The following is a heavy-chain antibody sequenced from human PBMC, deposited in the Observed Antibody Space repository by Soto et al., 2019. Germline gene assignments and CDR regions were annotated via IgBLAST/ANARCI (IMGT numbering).Heavy chain of an antibody. V-gene: IGHV1-18*01. CDR2: VNTYTGNP. D-gene: IGHD6-6*01. Sequence: QVQLVQSGVEVKKPGASVKVSCKASGYTFTNYAISWVRQAPGRGLEWMGWVNTYTGNPNYAQLFLGRRTMSADTSTGTTYMELRSLKSVGSSVYYCARDSQYSTDWQRFDSWGQGTLVTVPS. J-gene: IGHJ4*02. CDR1: GYTFTNYA. CDR3: ARDSQYSTDWQRFDS.